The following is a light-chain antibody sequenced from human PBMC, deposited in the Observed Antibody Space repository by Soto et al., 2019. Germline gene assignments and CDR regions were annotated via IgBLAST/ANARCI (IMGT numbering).Light chain of an antibody. Sequence: SALTQPASVSGSPGQSITISCTGTSSDVGGYNYVSWYQQHPGKAPKLMIYDVSNRPSGVSNRFSGSKSGNTASLTISGLQAEDEADYYCSSYTGRSTFVVFGGGTKLTVL. CDR1: SSDVGGYNY. J-gene: IGLJ2*01. V-gene: IGLV2-14*01. CDR3: SSYTGRSTFVV. CDR2: DVS.